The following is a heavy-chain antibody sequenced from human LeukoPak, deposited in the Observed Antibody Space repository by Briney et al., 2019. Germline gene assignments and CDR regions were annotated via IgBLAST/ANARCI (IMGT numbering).Heavy chain of an antibody. J-gene: IGHJ4*02. CDR2: INPNSGGT. Sequence: ASVEVSCKASGYTFTGYYMHWVRQAPGQGLEWMGWINPNSGGTNYAQKFQGRVTMTRDTSISTAYMELSRLRSDDTAVYYCVLMVYAFADYEYFDYWGQGTLVTVSS. CDR3: VLMVYAFADYEYFDY. CDR1: GYTFTGYY. D-gene: IGHD2-8*01. V-gene: IGHV1-2*02.